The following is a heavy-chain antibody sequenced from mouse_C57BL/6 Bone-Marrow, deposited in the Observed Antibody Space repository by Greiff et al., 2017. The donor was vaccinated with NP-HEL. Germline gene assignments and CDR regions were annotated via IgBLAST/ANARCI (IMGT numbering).Heavy chain of an antibody. CDR3: ASRGCDMDY. J-gene: IGHJ4*01. Sequence: EVQRVESGGGLVKPGGSLKLSCAASGFTFSDYGMHWVRQAPEMGLEWVAYISSGSSSIYYADTVKGRFTISRDNAKNTRFLQMASLVSEDTAMYYCASRGCDMDYWGQGTSVTVSS. CDR1: GFTFSDYG. CDR2: ISSGSSSI. V-gene: IGHV5-17*01.